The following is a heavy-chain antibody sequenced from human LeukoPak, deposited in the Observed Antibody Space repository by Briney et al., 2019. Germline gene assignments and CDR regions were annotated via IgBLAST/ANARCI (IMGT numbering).Heavy chain of an antibody. J-gene: IGHJ4*02. V-gene: IGHV4-4*02. CDR3: ARGSGYYTKNYFDY. CDR1: GGSISSSNW. CDR2: IYHSGST. Sequence: PSETLSLTCAVSGGSISSSNWWRRVRQPPGKGLGWIGEIYHSGSTNYNPSLKSRVTISVDKSKNQFSLKLSSVTAADTAVYYCARGSGYYTKNYFDYWGQGTLVTVST. D-gene: IGHD3-3*01.